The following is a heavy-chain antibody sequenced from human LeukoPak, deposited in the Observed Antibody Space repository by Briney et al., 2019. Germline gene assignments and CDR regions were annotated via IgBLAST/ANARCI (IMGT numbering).Heavy chain of an antibody. CDR3: ARDAGYCSSETCYDDAFDI. Sequence: ASVKVSCKASGYTFTNYGLSWVRQAPGQGLEWMGWISGYNGNATYTQKLQGRVIMTTDTSTTTAYMDLRSLRSDDTAVYSCARDAGYCSSETCYDDAFDIWGQGTMVTVSS. D-gene: IGHD2-2*01. V-gene: IGHV1-18*01. CDR2: ISGYNGNA. CDR1: GYTFTNYG. J-gene: IGHJ3*02.